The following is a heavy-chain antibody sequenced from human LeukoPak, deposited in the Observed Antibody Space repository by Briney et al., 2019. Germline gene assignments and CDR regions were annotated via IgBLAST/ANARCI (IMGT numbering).Heavy chain of an antibody. J-gene: IGHJ4*02. D-gene: IGHD4-17*01. CDR3: ATRGEGATVTIVDY. CDR2: IDPSDSYT. Sequence: GEPLMISCKGSGYSFTSYWISWVRQIRGKVLEWMGRIDPSDSYTDYSPSFQGHFTSSADKSISTAYLQWSSLKASDTAMYYCATRGEGATVTIVDYWGQGTLVTVSS. V-gene: IGHV5-10-1*01. CDR1: GYSFTSYW.